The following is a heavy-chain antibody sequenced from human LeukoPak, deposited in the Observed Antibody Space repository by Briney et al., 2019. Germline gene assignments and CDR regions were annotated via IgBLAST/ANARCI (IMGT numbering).Heavy chain of an antibody. Sequence: PSETLSLTCAVYGGSFSGYYWSWIRQPPGKGLEWIGEINHSGSTNYNPSLKSRVTISVDTSKNQFSLKLSSVTAADTAVYYCARCSDNYVWGSYRCTNWGQGTLVTVSS. J-gene: IGHJ4*02. D-gene: IGHD3-16*02. CDR1: GGSFSGYY. CDR2: INHSGST. CDR3: ARCSDNYVWGSYRCTN. V-gene: IGHV4-34*01.